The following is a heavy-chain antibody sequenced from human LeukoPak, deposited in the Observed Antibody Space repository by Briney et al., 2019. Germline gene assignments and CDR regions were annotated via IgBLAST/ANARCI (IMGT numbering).Heavy chain of an antibody. J-gene: IGHJ6*02. D-gene: IGHD3-10*01. Sequence: PGGSLRLSCAASRFTLSSNSMNWVRQAPGKGREWVSSISSSSSYIYYADSVKGRFTISRDNAKSSLYLQMNSLRAEDTAVYYCARDSVRGGRYGMDVWGQGCTVTVSS. CDR1: RFTLSSNS. V-gene: IGHV3-21*01. CDR2: ISSSSSYI. CDR3: ARDSVRGGRYGMDV.